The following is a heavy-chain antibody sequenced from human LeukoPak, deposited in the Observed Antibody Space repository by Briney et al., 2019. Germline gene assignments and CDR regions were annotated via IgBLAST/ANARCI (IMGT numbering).Heavy chain of an antibody. V-gene: IGHV4-34*09. J-gene: IGHJ3*02. CDR1: GGSFSGYY. D-gene: IGHD2-8*01. CDR2: INHSGST. Sequence: SETLSLTCAVYGGSFSGYYWSWIRQPPGKGLEWIVEINHSGSTNYNPSLKSRVTISVDTSKNQFSLTLNAVTAADTAVYYCARLYDSFRAFDIWGQGTIITVSS. CDR3: ARLYDSFRAFDI.